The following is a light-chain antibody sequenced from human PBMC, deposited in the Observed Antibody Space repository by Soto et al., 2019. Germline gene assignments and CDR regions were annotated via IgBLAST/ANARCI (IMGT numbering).Light chain of an antibody. J-gene: IGKJ5*01. V-gene: IGKV3-11*01. CDR2: DAS. Sequence: EIVLTQSPGTLSLSPGERATLSCRASQSVSSSYLAWYQQKPGQAPRLLIYDASNRATGIPARFSGSGSGTDFTLTISSLEPEDFAVYYCQQRSNWPPVITFGGGTRLEIK. CDR3: QQRSNWPPVIT. CDR1: QSVSSSY.